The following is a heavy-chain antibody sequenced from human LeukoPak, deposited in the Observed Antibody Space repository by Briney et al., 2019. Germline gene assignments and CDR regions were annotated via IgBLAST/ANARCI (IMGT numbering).Heavy chain of an antibody. CDR3: ARGGGGSTYGYFFDY. Sequence: PSETLSLTCTVSGASGNNYYWGWIRQPPGKGPEYIGFIFYSGTTNYNPSFKSRVTISVDPSKNQFSLKLRSVTAADTAVYYCARGGGGSTYGYFFDYWGQGTLVTVSS. CDR2: IFYSGTT. V-gene: IGHV4-59*02. J-gene: IGHJ4*02. D-gene: IGHD5-18*01. CDR1: GASGNNYY.